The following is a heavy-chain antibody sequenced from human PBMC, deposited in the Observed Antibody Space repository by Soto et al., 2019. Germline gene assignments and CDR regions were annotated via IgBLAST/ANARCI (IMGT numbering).Heavy chain of an antibody. V-gene: IGHV1-18*01. CDR3: ARDSGTIFGVVMPTI. J-gene: IGHJ3*02. D-gene: IGHD3-3*01. CDR1: GYTFTSYG. Sequence: ASVKVSCKASGYTFTSYGISWVRQAPGQGLEWMGWISAYNGNTNYAQKLQGRVTMTTDTSTSTAYMELRSLRSDDTALYYCARDSGTIFGVVMPTIWGQGTMVTVSS. CDR2: ISAYNGNT.